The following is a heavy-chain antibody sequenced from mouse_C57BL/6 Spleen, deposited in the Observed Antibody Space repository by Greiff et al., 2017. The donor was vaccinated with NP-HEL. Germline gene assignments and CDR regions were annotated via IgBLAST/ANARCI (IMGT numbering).Heavy chain of an antibody. D-gene: IGHD1-1*01. J-gene: IGHJ4*01. Sequence: QVQLQQPGAELVKPGASVKMSCKASGYTFTSYWITWVTQRPGQGLEWIGDIYPGSGSTNYNETFKSKATLTVDTSSSTAYMQLSSLTSEDAAVYYCARRELREYAMDYWGQGTSVTVSS. CDR2: IYPGSGST. CDR1: GYTFTSYW. CDR3: ARRELREYAMDY. V-gene: IGHV1-55*01.